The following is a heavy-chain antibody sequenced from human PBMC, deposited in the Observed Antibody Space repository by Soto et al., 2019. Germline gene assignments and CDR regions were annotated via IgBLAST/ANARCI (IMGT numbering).Heavy chain of an antibody. J-gene: IGHJ4*02. D-gene: IGHD1-26*01. CDR2: IHYSGST. Sequence: SETLSLTCTVSGGSISSGDYYWSWIRQPPGKGLEWIAYIHYSGSTYYNPSLKSRVTISVDTSKNQFSLKLSSVTAADTAVYYCARSRYSGSYFFDHWGQGILVTVSS. V-gene: IGHV4-30-4*01. CDR1: GGSISSGDYY. CDR3: ARSRYSGSYFFDH.